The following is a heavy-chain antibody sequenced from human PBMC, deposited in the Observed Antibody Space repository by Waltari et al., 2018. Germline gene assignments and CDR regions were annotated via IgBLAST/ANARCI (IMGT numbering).Heavy chain of an antibody. V-gene: IGHV4-34*01. Sequence: QVQLQQWGAGLLKPSETLSLTCAVYGGSFSGYYWSWIRQPPGKGLDGIGEINHSGRPNPNPSPKSRVPISVDPSKNPFSLKLSSVTAADTAGYYCARRWLRRGWGGYYGMDVWGQGTTVTVSS. CDR3: ARRWLRRGWGGYYGMDV. D-gene: IGHD5-12*01. CDR2: INHSGRP. CDR1: GGSFSGYY. J-gene: IGHJ6*02.